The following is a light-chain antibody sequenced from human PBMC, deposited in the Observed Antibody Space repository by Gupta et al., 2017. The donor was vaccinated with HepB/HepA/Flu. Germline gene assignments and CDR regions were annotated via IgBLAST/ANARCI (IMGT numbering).Light chain of an antibody. J-gene: IGLJ3*02. CDR2: DVS. CDR1: SSDVGAYNY. CDR3: SSYTRSATVA. V-gene: IGLV2-14*03. Sequence: QSALSQPASVSGSPGQSITISCTGTSSDVGAYNYVSWYRQYPGKAPKLMVYDVSNRPSGVSNRFSGSKSGSTASLTISGLQAEDEAYYYCSSYTRSATVAFGGGTKLTVL.